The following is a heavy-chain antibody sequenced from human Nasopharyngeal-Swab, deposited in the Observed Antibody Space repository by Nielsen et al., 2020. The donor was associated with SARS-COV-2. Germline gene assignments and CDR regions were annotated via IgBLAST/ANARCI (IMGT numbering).Heavy chain of an antibody. V-gene: IGHV4-34*01. CDR2: IKHSGSA. CDR3: ARGVIEGRPGPGYMDV. Sequence: SETQSLTCAVYRGTFSGYSWSWIRQAPGKGLEWIGGIKHSGSANYHPSLKSRVTMSVDMSKNQFSLKVTSVTAADTAVYYCARGVIEGRPGPGYMDVWGKGTTVTVSS. CDR1: RGTFSGYS. D-gene: IGHD6-6*01. J-gene: IGHJ6*03.